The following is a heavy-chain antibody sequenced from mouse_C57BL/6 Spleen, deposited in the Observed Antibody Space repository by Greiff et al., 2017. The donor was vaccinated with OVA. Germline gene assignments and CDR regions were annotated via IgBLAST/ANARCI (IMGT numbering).Heavy chain of an antibody. Sequence: QVQLQQSGAELVRPGPSVKVSCKASGYAFTNYLIEWVKQRPGQGLEWIGVINPGSGGTNYNEKFKGKATLTADKSSSTAYMQLSSLTSEDSAVYFCARRGGDYWGQGTSVTVSS. CDR2: INPGSGGT. V-gene: IGHV1-54*01. CDR3: ARRGGDY. CDR1: GYAFTNYL. J-gene: IGHJ4*01.